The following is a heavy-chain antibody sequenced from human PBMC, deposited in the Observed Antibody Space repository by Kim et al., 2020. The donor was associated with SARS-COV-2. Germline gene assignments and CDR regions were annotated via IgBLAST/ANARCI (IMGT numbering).Heavy chain of an antibody. CDR3: ARHSRIVVVPAAVLA. Sequence: SETLSLTCAVYGGSFSGYYWSWIRQPPGKGLEWIGEINHSGSTNYNPSLKSRVTISVDTSKNQFSLKLSSVTAADTAVYYCARHSRIVVVPAAVLAWGQGTLVTVSS. J-gene: IGHJ4*02. CDR2: INHSGST. V-gene: IGHV4-34*01. D-gene: IGHD2-2*01. CDR1: GGSFSGYY.